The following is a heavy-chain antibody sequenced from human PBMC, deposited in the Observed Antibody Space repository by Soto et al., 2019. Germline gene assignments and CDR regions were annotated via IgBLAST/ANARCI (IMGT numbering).Heavy chain of an antibody. CDR3: DRDRTVVAGYHYYGMDV. D-gene: IGHD6-19*01. Sequence: GGSLRLSCAASGFTFSDHYMDWVRQAPGKGLEWVGRTRNKANSYTTEYAASVKGRFTISRDDSKNSLYLQMNSLKTEDTAVYYCDRDRTVVAGYHYYGMDVWCQAITVTVS. V-gene: IGHV3-72*01. CDR1: GFTFSDHY. J-gene: IGHJ6*02. CDR2: TRNKANSYTT.